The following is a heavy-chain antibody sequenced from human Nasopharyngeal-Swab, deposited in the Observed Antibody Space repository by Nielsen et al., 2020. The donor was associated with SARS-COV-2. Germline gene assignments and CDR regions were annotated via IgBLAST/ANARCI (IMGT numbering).Heavy chain of an antibody. CDR2: SHYSGST. J-gene: IGHJ6*03. CDR1: GASISSYY. Sequence: SEPLSLTCTVSGASISSYYWSWIRQTPGKGLEWVAYSHYSGSTNYTPSLKSRVTMSVDTSKRQFSLMLTSVTAADTAVYYCARAQYSGYDYYYYMDVWGKGTTVTVSS. V-gene: IGHV4-59*08. CDR3: ARAQYSGYDYYYYMDV. D-gene: IGHD5-12*01.